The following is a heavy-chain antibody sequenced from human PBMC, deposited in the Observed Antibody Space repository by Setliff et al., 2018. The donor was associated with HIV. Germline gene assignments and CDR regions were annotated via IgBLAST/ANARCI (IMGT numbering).Heavy chain of an antibody. Sequence: ASVKVSCKASGYTFTGYYMHWVRQAPGQGLEWMGRINPNSGGTNYAQKFQGRVTMTRDTSISTAYMELSRLRSDDTAVYYCARDRKVRQSGYTDVWGKGTTVTVSS. CDR2: INPNSGGT. CDR3: ARDRKVRQSGYTDV. D-gene: IGHD3-10*01. V-gene: IGHV1-2*06. J-gene: IGHJ6*04. CDR1: GYTFTGYY.